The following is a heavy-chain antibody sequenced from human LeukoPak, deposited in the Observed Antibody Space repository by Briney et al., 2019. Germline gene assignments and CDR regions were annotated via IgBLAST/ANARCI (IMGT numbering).Heavy chain of an antibody. CDR1: GFTFSSYA. Sequence: GGSLRLSCAASGFTFSSYAMHWVRQAPGKGLEWVAVISYDGSNKYYADSVKGRFTISRDNSKNTLYLQMNSLRAEDTAVYYCAKGIGDQYYYYMDVWGKGTTVTISS. J-gene: IGHJ6*03. CDR3: AKGIGDQYYYYMDV. D-gene: IGHD1-26*01. V-gene: IGHV3-30*04. CDR2: ISYDGSNK.